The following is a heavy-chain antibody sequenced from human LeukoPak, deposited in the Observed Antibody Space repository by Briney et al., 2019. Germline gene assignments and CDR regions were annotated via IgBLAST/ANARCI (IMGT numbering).Heavy chain of an antibody. D-gene: IGHD3-10*01. CDR2: ISTSGGST. V-gene: IGHV3-23*01. CDR1: GFSLGNKA. CDR3: AKDAGAPGTSDWHFDL. J-gene: IGHJ2*01. Sequence: GGSLRLSCTASGFSLGNKAMTWLLQAPAKGLECVAAISTSGGSTSYADSVKGRFTISRDVSKSTLSLQMYSLRNEDTATYYCAKDAGAPGTSDWHFDLWGRGTLVTVSS.